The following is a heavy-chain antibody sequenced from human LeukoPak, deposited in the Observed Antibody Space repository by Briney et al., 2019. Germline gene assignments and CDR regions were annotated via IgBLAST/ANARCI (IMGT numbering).Heavy chain of an antibody. J-gene: IGHJ4*02. D-gene: IGHD3-3*01. CDR1: GFTFSSYA. CDR3: ARGQVLRFLDWLYYFDY. CDR2: ISYDGSNK. Sequence: GGSLRLSCAASGFTFSSYAMHWVRQAPGKGLEWVAVISYDGSNKYYADSVKGRFTISRDNSKNTLYLQMNSLRAEDTAVYYCARGQVLRFLDWLYYFDYWGQGTLVTVSS. V-gene: IGHV3-30-3*01.